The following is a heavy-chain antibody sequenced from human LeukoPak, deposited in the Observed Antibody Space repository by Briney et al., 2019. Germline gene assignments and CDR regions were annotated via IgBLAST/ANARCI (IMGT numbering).Heavy chain of an antibody. Sequence: TSETLSLTCTVSGASMTDYYWSWIRQPPGKGLEWIAYSHYSGETKYNPSLKSRITISVDTSKNQFSLKLSSVTAADTAVYFCARQPGGTAAFDIWDQGTTVTVSA. CDR3: ARQPGGTAAFDI. CDR2: SHYSGET. V-gene: IGHV4-59*08. CDR1: GASMTDYY. D-gene: IGHD1-14*01. J-gene: IGHJ3*02.